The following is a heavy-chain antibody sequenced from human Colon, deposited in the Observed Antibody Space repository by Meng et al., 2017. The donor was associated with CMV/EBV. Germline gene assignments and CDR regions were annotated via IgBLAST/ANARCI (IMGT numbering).Heavy chain of an antibody. J-gene: IGHJ6*02. V-gene: IGHV3-7*03. CDR2: MNRNGSEK. Sequence: GESLKISCAASGFTFSSYWMSWFRQAPGKGLEWVASMNRNGSEKYFMDSVTGRFIISRDNARNSLYLQMNSLSAEDTAIYYCAKPQGYHSYYYQYGMDVWGRGTAVTVSS. D-gene: IGHD2-2*01. CDR1: GFTFSSYW. CDR3: AKPQGYHSYYYQYGMDV.